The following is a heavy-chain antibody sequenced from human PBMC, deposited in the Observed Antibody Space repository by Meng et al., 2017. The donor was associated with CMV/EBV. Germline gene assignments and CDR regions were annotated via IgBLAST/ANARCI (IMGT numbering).Heavy chain of an antibody. D-gene: IGHD2-2*02. Sequence: SVKVSCKASGGTFSSYAISWVRQAPGQGLKWMGGIIPILGIANYAQKFQGRVTITADKSTSTAYMELSSLRSEDTAVYYCARGYSCSSTSCYTFVSNWGQGTLVTVSS. V-gene: IGHV1-69*10. CDR2: IIPILGIA. CDR3: ARGYSCSSTSCYTFVSN. J-gene: IGHJ4*02. CDR1: GGTFSSYA.